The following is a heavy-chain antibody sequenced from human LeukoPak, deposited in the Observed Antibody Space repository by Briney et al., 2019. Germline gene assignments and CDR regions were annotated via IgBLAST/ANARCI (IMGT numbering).Heavy chain of an antibody. Sequence: SETLSLTCTVSGGSIGGYYWTWIRQPAGKRLECIGRIYGSGDANYNPSLKSRVTMSLGTSKTHFSLKLSSVTAADTAVYYCARAEYSSSSWDYYYYMDVWGKGTTVTVSS. CDR2: IYGSGDA. J-gene: IGHJ6*03. CDR3: ARAEYSSSSWDYYYYMDV. CDR1: GGSIGGYY. V-gene: IGHV4-4*07. D-gene: IGHD6-6*01.